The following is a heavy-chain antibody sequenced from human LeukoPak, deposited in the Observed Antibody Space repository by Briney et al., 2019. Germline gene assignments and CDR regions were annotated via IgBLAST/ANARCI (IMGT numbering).Heavy chain of an antibody. CDR3: ARGYGSGSPRYYFDY. Sequence: ASVKVSCKASGYTFTGYYMHWVRQAPGQGLEWMGWINPNSGGTNYAQKFQGWVTMTRDTSISTAYMELSRLRSDDTAVYYCARGYGSGSPRYYFDYWGQGTLVTVSS. J-gene: IGHJ4*02. V-gene: IGHV1-2*04. CDR1: GYTFTGYY. D-gene: IGHD3-10*01. CDR2: INPNSGGT.